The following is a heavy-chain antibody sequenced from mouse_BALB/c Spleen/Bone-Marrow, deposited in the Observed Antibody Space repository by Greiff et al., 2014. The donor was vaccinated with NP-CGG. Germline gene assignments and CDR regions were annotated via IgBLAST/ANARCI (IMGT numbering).Heavy chain of an antibody. V-gene: IGHV5-6*01. D-gene: IGHD2-4*01. J-gene: IGHJ2*01. CDR3: ARQTYYDYDGYFDY. CDR1: GFTFSSYG. CDR2: ISSGGSYT. Sequence: VQLKESGGDLVKPGGSLKLSCAASGFTFSSYGMSWVRQTPDKRLEWVATISSGGSYTYYPDSVKGRFTISRDNAKNTLYLQMSRLKSEDTAMYYCARQTYYDYDGYFDYWGQGTTLTVSS.